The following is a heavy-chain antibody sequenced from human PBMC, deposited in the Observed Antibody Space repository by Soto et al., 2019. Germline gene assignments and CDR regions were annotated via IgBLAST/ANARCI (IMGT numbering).Heavy chain of an antibody. J-gene: IGHJ1*01. V-gene: IGHV3-30*19. CDR1: GFTFRSYV. Sequence: QVHLVESGGGVVQPGTSLRVSCVGSGFTFRSYVIHWVRQAPGKGLEWVALTSYDGSDKYYDDSVRGRFTISRDNSRNTVDLQMDSLRLEDTALYYCARWGTTAGLDVWGQGTLVSVSS. CDR2: TSYDGSDK. D-gene: IGHD3-16*01. CDR3: ARWGTTAGLDV.